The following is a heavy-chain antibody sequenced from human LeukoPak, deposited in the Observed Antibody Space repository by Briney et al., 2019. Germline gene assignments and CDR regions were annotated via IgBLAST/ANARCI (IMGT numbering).Heavy chain of an antibody. D-gene: IGHD6-19*01. Sequence: SETLSLTCTVSGGSISSYYWSWIRQPPGKGLEWIGYIFYIGSTNYNPSLKSRVSISVDTSKNQFSLKLSSVTAADTAVYYCARHVRHPEEKWSSATIAVAGTGNDNLLNRNGMDVWGQGTTVTVSS. CDR1: GGSISSYY. V-gene: IGHV4-59*08. CDR2: IFYIGST. J-gene: IGHJ6*02. CDR3: ARHVRHPEEKWSSATIAVAGTGNDNLLNRNGMDV.